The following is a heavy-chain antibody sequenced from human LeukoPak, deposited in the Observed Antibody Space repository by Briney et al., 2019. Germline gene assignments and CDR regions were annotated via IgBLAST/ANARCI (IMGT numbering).Heavy chain of an antibody. D-gene: IGHD3-10*01. Sequence: PGGSLRLSCAASGFTFSSYSMNWVRQAPGKGLEWVSSISSHSDYIYYADSVKGRFTISRDNAKNSLFLQMNSLRAEDTAIYYCVRDTRSSYSYYGMDVWGQGTTVTVSS. V-gene: IGHV3-21*01. J-gene: IGHJ6*02. CDR1: GFTFSSYS. CDR2: ISSHSDYI. CDR3: VRDTRSSYSYYGMDV.